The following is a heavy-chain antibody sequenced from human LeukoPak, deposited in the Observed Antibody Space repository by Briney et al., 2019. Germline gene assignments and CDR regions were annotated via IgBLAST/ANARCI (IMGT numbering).Heavy chain of an antibody. CDR1: GFIFSTYW. CDR3: AGVRDYDYVWGRREDAFDI. D-gene: IGHD3-16*01. J-gene: IGHJ3*02. CDR2: INSVGSST. V-gene: IGHV3-74*01. Sequence: GGSLRLSCTASGFIFSTYWMHWVRQAPGKGLVWVSRINSVGSSTNYADSVKGRFTIPRDNAKNMLYLQMNSLRAEDTAVYYCAGVRDYDYVWGRREDAFDIWGQGTMATVSS.